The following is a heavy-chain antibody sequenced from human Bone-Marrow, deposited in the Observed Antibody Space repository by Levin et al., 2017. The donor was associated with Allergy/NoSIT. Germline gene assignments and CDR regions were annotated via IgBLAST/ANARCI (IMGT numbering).Heavy chain of an antibody. CDR2: ISGSGSTM. Sequence: QSGGSLRLSCAASGFTFSSYEMDWVRQAPGKGLEWVSYISGSGSTMYYADSVKGRFTISRDNAKNSLYLQMNSLRPEDTAVYYCARDGSPPYHYDSSARDAFDIWGQGTMVTVSS. J-gene: IGHJ3*02. CDR1: GFTFSSYE. V-gene: IGHV3-48*03. D-gene: IGHD3-22*01. CDR3: ARDGSPPYHYDSSARDAFDI.